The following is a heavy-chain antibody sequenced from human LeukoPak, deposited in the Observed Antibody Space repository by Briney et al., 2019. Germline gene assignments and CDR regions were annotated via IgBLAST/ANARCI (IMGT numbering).Heavy chain of an antibody. CDR3: ARGQTLVRLSQSYYTSFWFDP. CDR2: MNPNSGKT. V-gene: IGHV1-8*01. Sequence: GASVKVSCKDSGYTFTSYDINWVRQATGQGLEWMGWMNPNSGKTGYAQKFQGRVTMTRNTSISTAYMELSSLRSEDTAVYYCARGQTLVRLSQSYYTSFWFDPWGQGTLVTVSS. J-gene: IGHJ5*02. CDR1: GYTFTSYD. D-gene: IGHD3-3*01.